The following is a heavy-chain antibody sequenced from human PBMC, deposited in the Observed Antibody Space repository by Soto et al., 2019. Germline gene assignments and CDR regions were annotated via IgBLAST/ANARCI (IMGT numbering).Heavy chain of an antibody. J-gene: IGHJ4*02. CDR3: AREGRLQSLDY. V-gene: IGHV4-30-4*01. CDR1: GGSISNPDHY. CDR2: IFYSGDT. D-gene: IGHD4-4*01. Sequence: QVQLQESGPGLVKPSQTLSLTCTVSGGSISNPDHYWSWIRQPPGKGLEWIGSIFYSGDTSYNPSLKSRLSISVDTSKNQFSLSLRSVTASDTDVYFCAREGRLQSLDYWGQGTLVTVSS.